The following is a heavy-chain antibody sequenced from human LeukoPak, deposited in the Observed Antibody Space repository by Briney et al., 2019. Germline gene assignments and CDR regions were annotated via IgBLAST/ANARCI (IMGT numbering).Heavy chain of an antibody. V-gene: IGHV5-51*01. J-gene: IGHJ4*02. CDR2: VYPGDSDT. D-gene: IGHD5-18*01. CDR3: ARSPLNIDTGMDPDYYFDY. Sequence: GESLKISCKGSGYGCTSYWIGWVRQMPGKGLEWMAIVYPGDSDTRFGPSFQGQVTISADKSISTAYLQWSSLKASDTAMYYCARSPLNIDTGMDPDYYFDYWGQGTLVTVSS. CDR1: GYGCTSYW.